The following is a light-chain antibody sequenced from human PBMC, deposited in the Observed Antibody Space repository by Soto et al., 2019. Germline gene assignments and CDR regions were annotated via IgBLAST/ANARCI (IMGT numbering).Light chain of an antibody. Sequence: QSVLTQPASVSGSPGQSITISCTGTSSDVGGYNFVSWYQQHPGKAPKLVIYEVNYRPSGVSNRFSGSKSGNTASLTISGLQAEDEADYYCSSHTSSSTLGVFGGGTKVTVL. CDR2: EVN. CDR3: SSHTSSSTLGV. J-gene: IGLJ3*02. CDR1: SSDVGGYNF. V-gene: IGLV2-14*01.